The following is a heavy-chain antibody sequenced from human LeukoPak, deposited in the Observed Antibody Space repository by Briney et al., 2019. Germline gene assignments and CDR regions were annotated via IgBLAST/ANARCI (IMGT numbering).Heavy chain of an antibody. V-gene: IGHV3-48*01. D-gene: IGHD4-17*01. Sequence: GGSLRLSCAASGFTLTSYSMNWVRQAPGKGLEWVSYISTSSRTIYYADSVKGRFTIYRDNAKSSLFLQMNSLRAEDTAVYYCARDYYGDYYFDYWGQGTLVTVSS. J-gene: IGHJ4*02. CDR1: GFTLTSYS. CDR3: ARDYYGDYYFDY. CDR2: ISTSSRTI.